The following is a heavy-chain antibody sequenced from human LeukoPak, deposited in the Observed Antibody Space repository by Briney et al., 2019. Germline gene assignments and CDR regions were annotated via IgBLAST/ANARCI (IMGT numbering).Heavy chain of an antibody. CDR2: ISYDGYHK. J-gene: IGHJ4*02. D-gene: IGHD6-13*01. CDR1: GFTFNDYA. V-gene: IGHV3-30-3*01. CDR3: ARDFFPIVDSSWYEIGY. Sequence: GGSLRLSCAASGFTFNDYAMYWVRQTPGKGLEWVTLISYDGYHKSYADSVRGRFTISRDNSKNTLYLQMDSLRSEDTAVYYCARDFFPIVDSSWYEIGYWGQGTLVTVS.